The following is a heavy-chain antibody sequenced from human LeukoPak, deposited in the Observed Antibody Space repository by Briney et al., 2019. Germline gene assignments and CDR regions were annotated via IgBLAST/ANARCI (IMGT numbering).Heavy chain of an antibody. D-gene: IGHD1-26*01. J-gene: IGHJ4*02. Sequence: ASVKVSCKASGYTFTSYGISWVRHAPGQGLELMGWISAYNGNTNYAQKLQGRVTMTTDTSTSTAYMELRSLRSDDTAVYYCARDFVGATKGGFDYWGQGTLVTVSS. CDR2: ISAYNGNT. CDR1: GYTFTSYG. V-gene: IGHV1-18*01. CDR3: ARDFVGATKGGFDY.